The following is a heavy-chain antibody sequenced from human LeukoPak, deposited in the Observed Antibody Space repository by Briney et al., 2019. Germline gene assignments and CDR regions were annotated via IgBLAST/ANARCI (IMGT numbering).Heavy chain of an antibody. CDR2: INNSGPRT. Sequence: GGSLRLSCAASGITIRNYGMTWVRQAPGRGLQWVSSINNSGPRTFYEDSVRGRFTISRDNSKNTLYMQMNSLRAEDTAVYYCAKDRRPNNYYASGSDYWGQGTLVTVSS. CDR1: GITIRNYG. D-gene: IGHD3-10*01. CDR3: AKDRRPNNYYASGSDY. V-gene: IGHV3-NL1*01. J-gene: IGHJ4*02.